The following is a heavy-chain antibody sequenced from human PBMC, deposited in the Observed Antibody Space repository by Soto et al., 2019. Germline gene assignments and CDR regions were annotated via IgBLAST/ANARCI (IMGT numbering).Heavy chain of an antibody. D-gene: IGHD1-1*01. Sequence: GGSLRLSCAASGFILSSHWMHWVRQAPGKGLVWVSHIGPDGTNTRDADSVQGRFTISRDNARNTLYLQMNSLRDDDTGVYYCARDNNWSFDYWGQGILVTVSS. CDR1: GFILSSHW. CDR2: IGPDGTNT. J-gene: IGHJ4*02. CDR3: ARDNNWSFDY. V-gene: IGHV3-74*01.